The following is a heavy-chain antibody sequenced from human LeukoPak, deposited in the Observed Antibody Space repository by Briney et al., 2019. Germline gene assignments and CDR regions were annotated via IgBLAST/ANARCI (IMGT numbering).Heavy chain of an antibody. CDR1: GYTFTSYY. CDR2: INPSGGST. CDR3: ARALNYYDRSGYYDY. V-gene: IGHV1-46*01. J-gene: IGHJ4*02. Sequence: AASVKVSCKASGYTFTSYYMHWVRQAPGQGLEWMGIINPSGGSTSYAQKFQGRFTMIRDMSTSTVYMELSSLRSEDTAVYYCARALNYYDRSGYYDYWGQGTLVTVSS. D-gene: IGHD3-22*01.